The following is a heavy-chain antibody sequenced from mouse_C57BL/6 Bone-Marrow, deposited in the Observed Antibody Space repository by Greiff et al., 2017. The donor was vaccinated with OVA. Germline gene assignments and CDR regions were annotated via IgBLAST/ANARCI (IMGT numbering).Heavy chain of an antibody. Sequence: QVHVKQSGAELVRPGTSVKMSCKASGYTFTNYWIGWAKQRPGHGLEWIGDIYPGGGYPNYNEKFKGQATLTADKASSTAYMQFSSLTSEDSAIYYCARYYYGSSDGYWGQGTTLTVSS. D-gene: IGHD1-1*01. V-gene: IGHV1-63*01. J-gene: IGHJ2*01. CDR2: IYPGGGYP. CDR1: GYTFTNYW. CDR3: ARYYYGSSDGY.